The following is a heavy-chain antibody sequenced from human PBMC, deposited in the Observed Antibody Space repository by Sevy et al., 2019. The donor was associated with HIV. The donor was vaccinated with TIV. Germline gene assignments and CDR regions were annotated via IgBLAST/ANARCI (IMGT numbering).Heavy chain of an antibody. V-gene: IGHV5-51*01. CDR2: IYPGDSDT. D-gene: IGHD3-22*01. CDR3: ARTIPTQEYDSSGYSDGFDY. CDR1: GYSVTSYW. J-gene: IGHJ4*02. Sequence: GESLKISCKGSGYSVTSYWIGWVRQMPGKGLEWMGMIYPGDSDTRYSPSFQGQVTISADKSISTAYLQWSSLKASDTAMYYCARTIPTQEYDSSGYSDGFDYWGQGTLVTVSS.